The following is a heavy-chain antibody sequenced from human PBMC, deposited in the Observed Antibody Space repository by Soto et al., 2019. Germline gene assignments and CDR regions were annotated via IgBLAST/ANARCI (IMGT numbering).Heavy chain of an antibody. CDR1: GGSFSGYY. Sequence: PSETLSLTCAVYGGSFSGYYWSWIRQPPGKGLEWIGEINHSGSTNYNPSLKSRVTISVDTSKNQFSLKLSSVTAADTAVYYCARLRGMQLWSYYYYYYGMDVWGQGTTVTVSS. V-gene: IGHV4-34*01. J-gene: IGHJ6*02. CDR3: ARLRGMQLWSYYYYYYGMDV. CDR2: INHSGST. D-gene: IGHD5-18*01.